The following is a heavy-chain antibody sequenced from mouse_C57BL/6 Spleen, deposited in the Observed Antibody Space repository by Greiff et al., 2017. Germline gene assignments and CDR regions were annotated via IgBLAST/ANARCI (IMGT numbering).Heavy chain of an antibody. V-gene: IGHV1-64*01. CDR1: GYTFTSYW. CDR3: ARTYDYDGAWFAY. J-gene: IGHJ3*01. D-gene: IGHD2-4*01. Sequence: VQPQQPGAELVKPGASVKLSCKASGYTFTSYWMHWVKQRPGQGLEWIGMIHPNSGSTNYNEKFKSKATLTVDKSSSTAYMQLSSLTSEDSAVYYCARTYDYDGAWFAYWGQGTLVTVSA. CDR2: IHPNSGST.